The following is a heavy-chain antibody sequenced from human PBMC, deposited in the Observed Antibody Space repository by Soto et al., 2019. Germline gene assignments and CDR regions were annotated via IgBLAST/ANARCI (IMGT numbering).Heavy chain of an antibody. Sequence: VQLQESGPGLVKPSGTLSLTCTVSGGSISTTNWWSWVRQSPGKGLEWIGEILHIGSTNYNPSLKRRVTISLDKSQNQFSLRLSSVTAADTAVYYCASGFDSDGLYNGGHPWGQGTLVSVSS. CDR3: ASGFDSDGLYNGGHP. J-gene: IGHJ5*02. D-gene: IGHD3-22*01. CDR2: ILHIGST. CDR1: GGSISTTNW. V-gene: IGHV4-4*02.